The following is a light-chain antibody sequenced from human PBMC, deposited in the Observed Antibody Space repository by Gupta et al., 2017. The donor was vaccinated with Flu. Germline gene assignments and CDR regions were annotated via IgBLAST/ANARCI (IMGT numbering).Light chain of an antibody. J-gene: IGKJ4*01. Sequence: PSSLSASVGDRVTITCRASQSISNYLNWFQHKPGEVPKVLIYAASSLQTGVPSRFGGSGSGTNFTLTVSSLQPEDFATYYCQQSDIAPLTFGGGTLVQIK. CDR1: QSISNY. V-gene: IGKV1-39*01. CDR2: AAS. CDR3: QQSDIAPLT.